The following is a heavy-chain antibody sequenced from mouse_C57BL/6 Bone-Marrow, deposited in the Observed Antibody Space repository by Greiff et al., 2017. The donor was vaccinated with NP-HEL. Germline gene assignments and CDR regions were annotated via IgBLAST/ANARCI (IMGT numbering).Heavy chain of an antibody. J-gene: IGHJ3*01. V-gene: IGHV14-1*01. CDR1: GFNIKDYY. Sequence: VQLQQSGAELVRPGASVKLSCTASGFNIKDYYMHWVKQRPEQGLEWIGRIDPEDGDTEYAPKFQGKATMTADTSSNTAYLQLSSLTSEDTAVYYCTTFFMYYYGSSPAWFAYWGQGTLVTVSA. CDR3: TTFFMYYYGSSPAWFAY. CDR2: IDPEDGDT. D-gene: IGHD1-1*01.